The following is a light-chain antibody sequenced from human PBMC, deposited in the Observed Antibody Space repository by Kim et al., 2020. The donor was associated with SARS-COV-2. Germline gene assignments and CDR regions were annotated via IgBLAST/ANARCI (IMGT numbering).Light chain of an antibody. CDR2: GAS. J-gene: IGKJ2*01. CDR1: QSVSNN. Sequence: EIVMTQSPATLSVSPGERATLSCRASQSVSNNLAWYQHKPGQPPRLLIYGASTRATGVPARFSGSGSGTDFTLTVSSLQSEDFAVYDCHQYNDWPPGDTFGQGTKLEI. CDR3: HQYNDWPPGDT. V-gene: IGKV3-15*01.